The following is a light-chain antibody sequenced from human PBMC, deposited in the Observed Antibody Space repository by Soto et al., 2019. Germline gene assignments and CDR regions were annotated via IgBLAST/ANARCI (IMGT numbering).Light chain of an antibody. V-gene: IGKV1-5*01. CDR2: AAS. Sequence: DLQMTQSPSTLSASVGDSVTITCRASQSISSWLAWFQQEPGKAPKLLIYAASNFQSGVPSRFSGSGSGTHFTLTISSLQPEDFATYYCQQLHGYPITFGQGTRLEIK. CDR1: QSISSW. J-gene: IGKJ5*01. CDR3: QQLHGYPIT.